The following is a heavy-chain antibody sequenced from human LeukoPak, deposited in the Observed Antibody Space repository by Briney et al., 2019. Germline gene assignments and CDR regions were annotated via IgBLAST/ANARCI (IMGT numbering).Heavy chain of an antibody. CDR3: ATRAGGVYYYDSGNWYFDL. D-gene: IGHD3-22*01. Sequence: GESLKISCKGSGYSFTSDWIAWVRQMPGKGLEWMGITHPDDSETRYSPSFQGQVTISVDKSISTAYLQWSSLKASDTATYYCATRAGGVYYYDSGNWYFDLWGRGTLVIVSS. V-gene: IGHV5-51*01. J-gene: IGHJ2*01. CDR2: THPDDSET. CDR1: GYSFTSDW.